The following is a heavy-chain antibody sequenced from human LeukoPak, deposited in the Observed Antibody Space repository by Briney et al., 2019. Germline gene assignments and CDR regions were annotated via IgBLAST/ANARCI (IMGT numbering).Heavy chain of an antibody. CDR1: GFTFSSYG. CDR3: AKDFDSSRWYARYFDY. D-gene: IGHD6-13*01. Sequence: GGSLRLSCAASGFTFSSYGMHWIRQAPGKGLEWVAVITYDGRNKYYTDSLKDRFTISRDNTKNTLYLQMSSLRAEDTAVYYCAKDFDSSRWYARYFDYWGQGTLVTVSS. CDR2: ITYDGRNK. V-gene: IGHV3-30*18. J-gene: IGHJ4*02.